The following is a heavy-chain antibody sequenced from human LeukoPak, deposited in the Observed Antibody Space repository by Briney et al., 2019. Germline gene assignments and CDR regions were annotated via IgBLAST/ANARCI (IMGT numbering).Heavy chain of an antibody. CDR2: INPSGGST. CDR3: ARGDGYSGYGVPWDY. D-gene: IGHD5-12*01. J-gene: IGHJ4*02. V-gene: IGHV1-46*01. Sequence: GASVKVSCKASGYTFTSYYMHWVRQAPGQGLEWTGIINPSGGSTSYAQKFQGRVTMTRDMSTSTVYMELSSLRSEDTAVYYCARGDGYSGYGVPWDYWGQGTLVTVSS. CDR1: GYTFTSYY.